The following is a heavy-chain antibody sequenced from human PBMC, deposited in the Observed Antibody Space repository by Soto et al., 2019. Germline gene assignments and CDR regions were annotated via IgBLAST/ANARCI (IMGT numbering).Heavy chain of an antibody. CDR3: VTMQYSTAWHHYY. J-gene: IGHJ4*02. Sequence: GGSLRLSCAASGFTFSSYAMSWVRQAPGKGLEWVSAISTSGGSTYYADSVKGRFTISRDNSKNTLYLQMNSLRAEDTAVYYCVTMQYSTAWHHYYWGQGTLVTVSS. V-gene: IGHV3-23*01. D-gene: IGHD6-19*01. CDR2: ISTSGGST. CDR1: GFTFSSYA.